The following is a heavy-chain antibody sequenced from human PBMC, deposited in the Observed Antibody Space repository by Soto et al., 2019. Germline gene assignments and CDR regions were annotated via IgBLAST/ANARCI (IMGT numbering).Heavy chain of an antibody. CDR2: ISGSGGST. CDR1: RFTFNTFA. CDR3: AKGYSYGFGY. J-gene: IGHJ4*02. Sequence: AGSLRLSCVTSRFTFNTFAMSWVRQAPGKGLEWVSAISGSGGSTYYADSVKGRVTTSRDNSKNTLYLQMNSLRADDTSVYCCAKGYSYGFGYWGQGTLVTVSS. V-gene: IGHV3-23*01. D-gene: IGHD5-18*01.